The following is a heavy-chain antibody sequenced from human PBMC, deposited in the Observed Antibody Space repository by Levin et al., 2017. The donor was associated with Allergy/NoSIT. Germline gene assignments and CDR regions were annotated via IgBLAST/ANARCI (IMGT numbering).Heavy chain of an antibody. CDR2: INPNSGGT. V-gene: IGHV1-2*02. Sequence: GASVKVSCKASGYIFTGYFMHWVRQAPGQGLEWVGWINPNSGGTNYAQRFQGRVTMTRDTSINTAYMELGGLRSDDTAIFYCARDRGSGPDYWGQGTLVTVSS. CDR3: ARDRGSGPDY. D-gene: IGHD6-19*01. CDR1: GYIFTGYF. J-gene: IGHJ4*02.